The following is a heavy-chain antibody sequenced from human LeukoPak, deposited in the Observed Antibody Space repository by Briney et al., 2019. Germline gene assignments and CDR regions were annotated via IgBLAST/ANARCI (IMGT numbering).Heavy chain of an antibody. Sequence: ASVKVSCKASGYTFTSYGISWVRQAPGQGLEWMRWISAYNGNTNYAQKLQGRVTMTTDTSTSTAYMELRSLRSDDTDVYYCVRDDLDYYGSGSYFDYWGQGTLVTVSS. V-gene: IGHV1-18*01. D-gene: IGHD3-10*01. J-gene: IGHJ4*02. CDR1: GYTFTSYG. CDR2: ISAYNGNT. CDR3: VRDDLDYYGSGSYFDY.